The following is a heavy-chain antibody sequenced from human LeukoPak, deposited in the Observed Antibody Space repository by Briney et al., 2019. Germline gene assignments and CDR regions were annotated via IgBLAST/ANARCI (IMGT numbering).Heavy chain of an antibody. CDR1: GVSISHYD. J-gene: IGHJ4*02. V-gene: IGHV4-59*01. CDR3: ARGAEAETSPLDF. CDR2: IDYSGST. D-gene: IGHD6-13*01. Sequence: SETLSLTCTVSGVSISHYDWSWIRRPPGKGLEWIGYIDYSGSTNYNPSLRSRVTISVDTAKNQFSLRLSSMTAADTAVYYCARGAEAETSPLDFWGQGTLVIVS.